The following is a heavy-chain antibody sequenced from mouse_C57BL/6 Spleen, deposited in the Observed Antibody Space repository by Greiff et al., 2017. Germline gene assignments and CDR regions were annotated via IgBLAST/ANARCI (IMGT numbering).Heavy chain of an antibody. V-gene: IGHV1-55*01. J-gene: IGHJ2*01. CDR3: ARKSGIYDGYYDYFDY. CDR2: IYPGSGST. Sequence: QVQLQQPGAELVKPGASVKMSCKASGYTFTSYWITWVQQRPGQGLEWIGDIYPGSGSTNYNEKFKSKATLTVDTSSSTAYMQLSSLTSEDSAVYYCARKSGIYDGYYDYFDYWGQGTTLTVSS. CDR1: GYTFTSYW. D-gene: IGHD2-3*01.